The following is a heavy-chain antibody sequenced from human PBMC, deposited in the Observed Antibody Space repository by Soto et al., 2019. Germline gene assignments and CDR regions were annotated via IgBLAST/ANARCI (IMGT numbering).Heavy chain of an antibody. V-gene: IGHV3-23*01. D-gene: IGHD3-9*01. CDR1: GFTFSSYA. CDR3: AKVPHPYNYDILTGYHFDFDY. Sequence: EGSLRLSCAASGFTFSSYAMSWVRQAPGKGLEWVSAISGSGGSTYYADSVKGRFTISRDNSKNTLYLQMNSLRAEDTAVYYCAKVPHPYNYDILTGYHFDFDYWGQGTLVTVSS. J-gene: IGHJ4*02. CDR2: ISGSGGST.